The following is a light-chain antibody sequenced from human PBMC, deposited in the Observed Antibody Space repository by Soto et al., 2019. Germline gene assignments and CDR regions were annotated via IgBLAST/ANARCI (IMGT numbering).Light chain of an antibody. J-gene: IGKJ5*01. CDR1: HDISTF. CDR3: QRLYTLPFT. Sequence: DIQLSQSPSLLSAPIGDRVTITCRASHDISTFLAWYQQKPGKAPKLLIYEASTLQSGVPSRFGGSGSGTEFTLTISGLLPEDFAAYHCQRLYTLPFTFGQGTRLEIK. CDR2: EAS. V-gene: IGKV1-9*01.